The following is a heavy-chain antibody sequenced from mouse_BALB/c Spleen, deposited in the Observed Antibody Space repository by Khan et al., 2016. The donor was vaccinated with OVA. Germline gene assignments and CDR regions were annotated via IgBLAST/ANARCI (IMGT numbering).Heavy chain of an antibody. CDR3: ARTCYYYFDY. D-gene: IGHD2-12*01. V-gene: IGHV5-17*02. J-gene: IGHJ2*01. CDR1: GFTFSGFG. CDR2: ISSGSSTT. Sequence: EVELVESGGGLVQPGGSRKLSCAASGFTFSGFGMHWVRQAPEKGLEWVAYISSGSSTTYYADTVKGRFTISRDNPKNTLFLQMDSLRSEDTAMYYCARTCYYYFDYWGQGTTLTVSS.